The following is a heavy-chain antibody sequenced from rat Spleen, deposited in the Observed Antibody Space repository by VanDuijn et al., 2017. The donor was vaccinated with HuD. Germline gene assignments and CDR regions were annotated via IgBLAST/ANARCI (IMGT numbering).Heavy chain of an antibody. J-gene: IGHJ2*01. V-gene: IGHV5-7*01. D-gene: IGHD1-3*01. Sequence: EVQLVESGGGLVQPGRSLKISCAASGLTYSNYDMAWVRQAPTKGLEWVASISYDGSSTYYRDSVKGRFTISRDNAKSTLYLQMDSLRSEDTATYYCARHDYGSYGRFDYWGQGVMVTVSS. CDR1: GLTYSNYD. CDR3: ARHDYGSYGRFDY. CDR2: ISYDGSST.